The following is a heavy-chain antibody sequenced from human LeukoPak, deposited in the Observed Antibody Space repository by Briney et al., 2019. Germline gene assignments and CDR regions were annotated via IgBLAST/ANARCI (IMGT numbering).Heavy chain of an antibody. CDR2: IYSGGST. D-gene: IGHD1-14*01. CDR1: GFTVSSNY. J-gene: IGHJ4*02. V-gene: IGHV3-66*01. CDR3: ARAGSPKPYYFDY. Sequence: GSLRLSCAASGFTVSSNYMSWVRQAPGKGLEWVSVIYSGGSTYYADSVKGRFTISRDNSKDTLYLQMNSLRAEDTAVYYCARAGSPKPYYFDYWGQETLVTVSS.